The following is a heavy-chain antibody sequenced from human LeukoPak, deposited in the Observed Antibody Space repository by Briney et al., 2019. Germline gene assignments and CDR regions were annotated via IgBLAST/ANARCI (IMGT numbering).Heavy chain of an antibody. CDR2: IYTSGST. CDR1: GGSFSGYY. D-gene: IGHD3-10*01. CDR3: ARGPPLMVRGVYAYFDY. Sequence: SETLSLTCAVYGGSFSGYYWSWIRQPAGKGLEWIGRIYTSGSTNYNPSLKSRVTMSVDTSKNQFSLKLSSVTAADTAVYYCARGPPLMVRGVYAYFDYWGQGTLVTVSS. J-gene: IGHJ4*02. V-gene: IGHV4-59*10.